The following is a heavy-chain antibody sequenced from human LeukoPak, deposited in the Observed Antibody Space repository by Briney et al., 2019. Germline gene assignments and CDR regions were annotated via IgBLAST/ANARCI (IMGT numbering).Heavy chain of an antibody. CDR2: IYYSGST. CDR3: ARQTSTVTMYYFDY. D-gene: IGHD4-17*01. Sequence: PSETLSLTCTVSGGSISSSNYYWGWIRQPPGKGLEWIGSIYYSGSTYYNPSLKSRVTISVDTSKNQFSLKLSSVTAADTAVYYCARQTSTVTMYYFDYWGQGTLVTVSS. J-gene: IGHJ4*02. CDR1: GGSISSSNYY. V-gene: IGHV4-39*01.